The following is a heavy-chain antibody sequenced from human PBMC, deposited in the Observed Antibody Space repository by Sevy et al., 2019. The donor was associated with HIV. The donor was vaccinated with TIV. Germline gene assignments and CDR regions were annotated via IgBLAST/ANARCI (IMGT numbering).Heavy chain of an antibody. CDR2: ISSSSRYI. J-gene: IGHJ5*02. CDR3: ARGSPYYYGSGSSDWFDP. Sequence: GGSLRLSCAASGFTFSSYSMNWVRQAPGKGLEWVSSISSSSRYIYYADSVKGRFTISRDNAKNSLYLQMNSLRAEDTAVYYCARGSPYYYGSGSSDWFDPSGQGTLVTVSS. D-gene: IGHD3-10*01. V-gene: IGHV3-21*01. CDR1: GFTFSSYS.